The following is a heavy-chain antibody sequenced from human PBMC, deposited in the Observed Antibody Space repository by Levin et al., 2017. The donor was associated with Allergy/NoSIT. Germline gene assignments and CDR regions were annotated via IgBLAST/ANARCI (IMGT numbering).Heavy chain of an antibody. CDR2: IYYTGST. V-gene: IGHV4-39*01. J-gene: IGHJ2*01. CDR1: GGSISSGSYY. CDR3: ARLEHYGSGAFRYFDL. D-gene: IGHD3-10*01. Sequence: SETLSLVCTVSGGSISSGSYYWGWIRQPPGKGLEWIGNIYYTGSTYYNPSLKSRVTMSVDTSKNQFSLRLNSVTAADTAVYYCARLEHYGSGAFRYFDLWGRGTLVTVSS.